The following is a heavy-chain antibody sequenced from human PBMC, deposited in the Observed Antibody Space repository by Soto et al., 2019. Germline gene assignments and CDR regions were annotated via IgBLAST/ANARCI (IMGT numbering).Heavy chain of an antibody. D-gene: IGHD4-17*01. J-gene: IGHJ6*03. CDR1: GGSISSGGYY. Sequence: PSETLSLTCTVSGGSISSGGYYWSWIRQHPGKGLEWIGYIYYSGSTYYNPSLKSRVTISVDTSKNQFSLKLSSVTAADTAVYYCARDKEDYGNFNYYYYYMDVWGKGTTVTVSS. CDR3: ARDKEDYGNFNYYYYYMDV. CDR2: IYYSGST. V-gene: IGHV4-31*03.